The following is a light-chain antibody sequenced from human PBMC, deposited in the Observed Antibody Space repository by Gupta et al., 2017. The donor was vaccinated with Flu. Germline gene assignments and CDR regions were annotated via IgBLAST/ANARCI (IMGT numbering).Light chain of an antibody. CDR1: QSLLHGNGYNY. Sequence: DIVMTQSPLSLPVTPGEPASISCRSSQSLLHGNGYNYLDWYLQKPGQSPQLLIYLGSQRASGVPDRFSGSGSGTDFTLKISRGEAEDVGVYYCRQGLQTPITFGGGTKVDIK. J-gene: IGKJ4*01. CDR2: LGS. V-gene: IGKV2-28*01. CDR3: RQGLQTPIT.